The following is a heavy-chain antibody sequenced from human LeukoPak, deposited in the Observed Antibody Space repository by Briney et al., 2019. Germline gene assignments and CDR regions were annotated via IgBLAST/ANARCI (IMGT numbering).Heavy chain of an antibody. Sequence: PGRSLRLSCAASGLILRSNIMHWVRQTPGKGLEWVAVLWRDASLKSYLDSVKGRFIISRDNSKNTLYLEMNNLRADDTAVYYCVREEDGFDIWGRGTMVTVSS. V-gene: IGHV3-33*01. CDR1: GLILRSNI. CDR2: LWRDASLK. CDR3: VREEDGFDI. J-gene: IGHJ3*02.